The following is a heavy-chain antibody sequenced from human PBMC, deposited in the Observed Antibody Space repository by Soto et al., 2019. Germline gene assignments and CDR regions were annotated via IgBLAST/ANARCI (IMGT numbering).Heavy chain of an antibody. CDR2: ISSSSSYI. Sequence: EVQLVESGGGLVKPGGSLRLSCAASGFTFSSYSMNWVRQAPGKGLEWVSSISSSSSYIYYADSVKGRFTISRDNAKNSLYLQMTSLRAEDTAVYYCAREAGGGYQLLFWFDPWGQGTLVTVSS. J-gene: IGHJ5*02. D-gene: IGHD2-2*01. CDR1: GFTFSSYS. CDR3: AREAGGGYQLLFWFDP. V-gene: IGHV3-21*01.